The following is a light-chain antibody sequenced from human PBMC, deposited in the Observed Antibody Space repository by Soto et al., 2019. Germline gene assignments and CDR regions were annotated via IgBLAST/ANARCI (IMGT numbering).Light chain of an antibody. CDR1: QSITTC. V-gene: IGKV1-5*01. J-gene: IGKJ4*02. CDR3: QKYSTYPVK. CDR2: DAS. Sequence: DIQMTHSPSTLSASILYRVTVTCRASQSITTCLAWYQQKPGKAPQILIYDASELEPGVPSRFSGSGSGTEFTLTIGSLQPDDFATYYCQKYSTYPVKFGGGTKVDIK.